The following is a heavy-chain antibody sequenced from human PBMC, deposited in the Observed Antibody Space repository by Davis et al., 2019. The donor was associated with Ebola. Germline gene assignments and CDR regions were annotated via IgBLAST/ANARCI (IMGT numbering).Heavy chain of an antibody. Sequence: PGGSLRLSCAASGFTLNVHSMNWVRQAPGKGLEWVSSISSTSGHIYYPDSVKGRFTISRDNAKNLLYLQMNSLRAEDTAVYYCTRAPAGRWQWPGTACDYWGQGTLVTVSS. CDR2: ISSTSGHI. V-gene: IGHV3-21*01. CDR3: TRAPAGRWQWPGTACDY. D-gene: IGHD6-19*01. J-gene: IGHJ4*02. CDR1: GFTLNVHS.